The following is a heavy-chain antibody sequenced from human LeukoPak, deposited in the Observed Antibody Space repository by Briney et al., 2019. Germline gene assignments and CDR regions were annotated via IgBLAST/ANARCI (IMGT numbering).Heavy chain of an antibody. CDR1: GFTVTYTY. CDR2: ISDSGGST. J-gene: IGHJ4*02. Sequence: PGGSLRLSCAASGFTVTYTYMSWVRQTPGKGVEWVAGISDSGGSTNYADSVKGRFTISRDNPKNTLYLQMNSLRAEDTAVYFCAKRGVVIRVILVGFHKQAYYFDSWGQGALVTVSS. D-gene: IGHD3-22*01. CDR3: AKRGVVIRVILVGFHKQAYYFDS. V-gene: IGHV3-23*01.